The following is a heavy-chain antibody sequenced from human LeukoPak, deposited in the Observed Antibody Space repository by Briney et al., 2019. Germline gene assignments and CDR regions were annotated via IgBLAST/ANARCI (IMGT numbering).Heavy chain of an antibody. Sequence: GGSLRLSCAASGFTFSNFWMSWVRQAPGKGLEWVANIKGDGSEKYHVDSVKGRFTISRDNAKNSLYLQMNSLRAEGTAVYYCAKGDYYDSSGYSQYFQHWGQGTLVTVSS. J-gene: IGHJ1*01. CDR2: IKGDGSEK. CDR3: AKGDYYDSSGYSQYFQH. D-gene: IGHD3-22*01. CDR1: GFTFSNFW. V-gene: IGHV3-7*05.